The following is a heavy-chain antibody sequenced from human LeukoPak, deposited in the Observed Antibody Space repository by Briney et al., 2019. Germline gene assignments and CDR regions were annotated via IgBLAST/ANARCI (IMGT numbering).Heavy chain of an antibody. D-gene: IGHD3-3*01. J-gene: IGHJ6*03. CDR2: IIPIFGTA. V-gene: IGHV1-69*05. CDR1: GGTFSSYA. CDR3: ARGKITIFGVVIDYYYYYMDV. Sequence: SVKVSCKACGGTFSSYAISWVRQAAGQGLEGMGGIIPIFGTANYAHKFQGRVTITTDESTSTAYMELSSLRSEDTAVYYCARGKITIFGVVIDYYYYYMDVWGKGTTVSVSS.